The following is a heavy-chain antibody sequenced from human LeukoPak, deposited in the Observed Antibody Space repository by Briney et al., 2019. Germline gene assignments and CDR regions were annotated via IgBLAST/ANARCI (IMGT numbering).Heavy chain of an antibody. J-gene: IGHJ4*02. Sequence: SETLSLTCTVSGGSISSYYWSWIRQPAGKGLEWIGRIYTSGSTNYNPSLKSRVTMSVDTSKNQFSLKLSSVTAADTAVYYCAARFLYSNYDLFGYWGQGTLVTVSS. CDR2: IYTSGST. D-gene: IGHD4-11*01. CDR1: GGSISSYY. CDR3: AARFLYSNYDLFGY. V-gene: IGHV4-4*07.